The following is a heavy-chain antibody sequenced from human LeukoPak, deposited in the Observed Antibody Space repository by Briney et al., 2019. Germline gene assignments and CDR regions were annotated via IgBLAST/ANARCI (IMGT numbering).Heavy chain of an antibody. CDR2: INPNSGGT. Sequence: ASVKVSCKTSGYTXPAYYIHWVRQAPGQGLEWMGWINPNSGGTKYAQKFQGRVIMTTTTSINTAYLDLDGLRSDDTAVYYCARDKGGSSGLFDPWGQGTLVTVSS. CDR3: ARDKGGSSGLFDP. V-gene: IGHV1-2*02. CDR1: GYTXPAYY. D-gene: IGHD6-25*01. J-gene: IGHJ5*02.